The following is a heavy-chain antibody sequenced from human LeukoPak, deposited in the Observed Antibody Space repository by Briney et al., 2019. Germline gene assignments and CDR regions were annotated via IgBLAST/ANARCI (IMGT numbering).Heavy chain of an antibody. V-gene: IGHV4-61*01. Sequence: SETLSLTCTVSGSSVSSGNYYWSWIRQPPGKGLEWIGYISYSGSTNYNPSLKSRVTISLNTSKNQFSLKLSSATAADTAVYYCARDRSIAVPYTYYYYGLDVWGQGTTVTVSS. CDR2: ISYSGST. D-gene: IGHD6-19*01. J-gene: IGHJ6*02. CDR1: GSSVSSGNYY. CDR3: ARDRSIAVPYTYYYYGLDV.